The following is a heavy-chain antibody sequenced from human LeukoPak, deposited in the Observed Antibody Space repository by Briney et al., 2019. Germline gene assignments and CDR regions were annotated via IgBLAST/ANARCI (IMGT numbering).Heavy chain of an antibody. J-gene: IGHJ6*02. CDR1: RFTLSNYW. V-gene: IGHV3-7*05. CDR2: INQDGSEK. Sequence: GGSLRLSCAASRFTLSNYWMSWVRQAPGKGLEWVANINQDGSEKYYVDSVRGRFSISRDNAKNSLYLQMNSLRAEDTAVYYCAKDAEGMDVWGRGTTVTVS. CDR3: AKDAEGMDV.